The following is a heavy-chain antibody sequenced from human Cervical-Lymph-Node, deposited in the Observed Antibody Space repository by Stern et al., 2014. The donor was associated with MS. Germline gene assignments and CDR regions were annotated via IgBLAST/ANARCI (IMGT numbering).Heavy chain of an antibody. J-gene: IGHJ3*01. V-gene: IGHV1-18*01. Sequence: VQLVESGDEGKRPGASVKVSCKTTGYTFANYGITWLRQAPGQGLQWLGWISPYNGQTAYAQELQGRVTMTTDTSTSTAYLEVRSLRSDDTAVYFCARQRRIMVVVIIAKDSLDVWGRGTMVTVSS. CDR2: ISPYNGQT. CDR1: GYTFANYG. D-gene: IGHD3-22*01. CDR3: ARQRRIMVVVIIAKDSLDV.